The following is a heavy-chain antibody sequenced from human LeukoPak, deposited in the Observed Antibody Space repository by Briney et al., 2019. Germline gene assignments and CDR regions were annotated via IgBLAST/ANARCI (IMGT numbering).Heavy chain of an antibody. D-gene: IGHD1-26*01. CDR2: ISGTGGST. CDR3: AKGDTTWELPHDY. CDR1: GFTFSSYG. Sequence: GGSLRLSCAASGFTFSSYGMSWVRQAPGKGLEWVSAISGTGGSTYYADSVKGRFTISRDNSKNTLYLQMNSLRAEDTAVYYCAKGDTTWELPHDYWGQGTLVTVSS. V-gene: IGHV3-23*01. J-gene: IGHJ4*02.